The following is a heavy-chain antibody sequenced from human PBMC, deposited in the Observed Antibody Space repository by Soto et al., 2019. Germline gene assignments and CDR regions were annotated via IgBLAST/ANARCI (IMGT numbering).Heavy chain of an antibody. Sequence: QAGGSLRLSCAASGFTFSSYAMSWVRQAPGKGLEWVSAISGSGGSTYYADSVKGRFTISRDNSKNTLYLQMNSLRAEDTAVYYCAKAPSSSHDAFDIWGQGTMVTVSS. J-gene: IGHJ3*02. V-gene: IGHV3-23*01. CDR1: GFTFSSYA. D-gene: IGHD6-6*01. CDR2: ISGSGGST. CDR3: AKAPSSSHDAFDI.